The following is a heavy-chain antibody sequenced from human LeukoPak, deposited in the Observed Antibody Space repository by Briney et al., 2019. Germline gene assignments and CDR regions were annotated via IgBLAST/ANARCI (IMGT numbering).Heavy chain of an antibody. CDR1: GGTFSSYA. V-gene: IGHV1-69*05. J-gene: IGHJ4*02. Sequence: SVKVSCKASGGTFSSYAISWVRQAPGQGLEWMGGIISIFGTANYAQKFQGRVTITTDESTSTAYMELSSLRSEDTAVYYCARSAAASSFHTQDYWGQGTLVTVSS. CDR3: ARSAAASSFHTQDY. D-gene: IGHD2-15*01. CDR2: IISIFGTA.